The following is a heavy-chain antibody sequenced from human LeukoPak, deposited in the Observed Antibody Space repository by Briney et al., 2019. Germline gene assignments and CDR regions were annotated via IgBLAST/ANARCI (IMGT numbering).Heavy chain of an antibody. D-gene: IGHD4-17*01. CDR3: ARADHYGDPHYGMDV. J-gene: IGHJ6*02. V-gene: IGHV3-48*04. CDR1: GFTFSSYS. CDR2: ISSSSSTI. Sequence: GGSLRLSCAASGFTFSSYSMNWVRQAPGKGLEWVSYISSSSSTIYYADSVKGRFTISRDNAKNSLYLQMNSLRAEDTAVYYCARADHYGDPHYGMDVWGQGTTVTVSS.